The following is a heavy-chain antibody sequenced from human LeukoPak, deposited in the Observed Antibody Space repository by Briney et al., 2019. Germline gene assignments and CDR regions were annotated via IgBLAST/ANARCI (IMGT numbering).Heavy chain of an antibody. CDR3: ARDLVVTTVFYYGMDV. CDR1: GFTFTDHY. CDR2: ADNSGSAT. V-gene: IGHV3-11*01. J-gene: IGHJ6*02. Sequence: GGSLRLSCAASGFTFTDHYMTWIRRAPGRGLEWVAYADNSGSATYYADSVQGRFTISRDNAKKSLFLQMNSLRAEDTAVYYCARDLVVTTVFYYGMDVWGQGTTVTVSS. D-gene: IGHD4-11*01.